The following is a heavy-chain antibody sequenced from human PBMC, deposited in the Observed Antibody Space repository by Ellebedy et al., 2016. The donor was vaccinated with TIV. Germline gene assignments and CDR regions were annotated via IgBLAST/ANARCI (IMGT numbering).Heavy chain of an antibody. Sequence: GESLKISXAVSGFTFSNYGMHWIRQAPGKGLEWVAVIYHDGSKRYYADSVRGRFTISRDNSKNTLYLQMDSLRAEDTAVYYCACFDNRGNYSDYWGRGALVTVSS. V-gene: IGHV3-33*03. CDR1: GFTFSNYG. D-gene: IGHD2/OR15-2a*01. J-gene: IGHJ4*02. CDR3: ACFDNRGNYSDY. CDR2: IYHDGSKR.